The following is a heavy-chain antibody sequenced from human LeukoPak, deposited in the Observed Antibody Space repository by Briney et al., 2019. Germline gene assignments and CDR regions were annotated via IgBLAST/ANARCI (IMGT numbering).Heavy chain of an antibody. Sequence: GGSLRLSCVASGFSFNTYEMNWVRRAPGKGLEWISYISVGGSDEDYADSVKGRFSVSRDNAKNSLFLQMNRLRVGDTAVYYCARDVGFNNGWPAWGQGTLDTVSS. CDR3: ARDVGFNNGWPA. J-gene: IGHJ5*02. CDR2: ISVGGSDE. D-gene: IGHD6-19*01. CDR1: GFSFNTYE. V-gene: IGHV3-48*03.